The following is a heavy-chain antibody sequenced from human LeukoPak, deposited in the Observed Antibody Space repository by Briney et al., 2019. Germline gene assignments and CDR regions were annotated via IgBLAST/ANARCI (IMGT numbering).Heavy chain of an antibody. CDR3: AKNYPYGSGEGIDY. CDR2: ISYDGSNK. CDR1: GFTFSSYG. J-gene: IGHJ4*02. V-gene: IGHV3-30*18. D-gene: IGHD3-10*01. Sequence: GGSLRLSCAASGFTFSSYGMHWVRQAPGKGLEWVAVISYDGSNKYYADSVKGRFTISRDNSKNTLCLQMNSLRAEDTAVYYCAKNYPYGSGEGIDYWGQGTLVTVSS.